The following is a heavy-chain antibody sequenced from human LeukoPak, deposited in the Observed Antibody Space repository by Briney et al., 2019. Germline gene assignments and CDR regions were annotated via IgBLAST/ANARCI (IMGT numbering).Heavy chain of an antibody. V-gene: IGHV3-11*06. D-gene: IGHD3-10*01. Sequence: PGGSLRLSCAASGFTFSDYYMSWIRQAPGKGLEWVSSISSSSSYIYYADSVKGRFTISRDNAKNSLYLQMNSLRAEDTAVYYCAREFMVRGVPDAFDIWGQGTMVTVSS. CDR3: AREFMVRGVPDAFDI. J-gene: IGHJ3*02. CDR2: ISSSSSYI. CDR1: GFTFSDYY.